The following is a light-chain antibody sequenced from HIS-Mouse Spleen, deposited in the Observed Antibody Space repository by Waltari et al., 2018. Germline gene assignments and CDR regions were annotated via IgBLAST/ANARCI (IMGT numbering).Light chain of an antibody. Sequence: QSALTQPASVSGSPGQSITISCTGTSSDVGGYNYVSWYQQHPGKAPKPRIYEVSNRPSGVSNRFACSKSGNTASLTISGLQAEDEADYYCSSYTSSSFNVVFGGGTKLTVL. J-gene: IGLJ2*01. CDR1: SSDVGGYNY. V-gene: IGLV2-14*01. CDR3: SSYTSSSFNVV. CDR2: EVS.